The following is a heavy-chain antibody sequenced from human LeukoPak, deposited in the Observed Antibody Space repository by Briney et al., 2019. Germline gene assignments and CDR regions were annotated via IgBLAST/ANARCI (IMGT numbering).Heavy chain of an antibody. D-gene: IGHD3-16*01. V-gene: IGHV3-48*01. Sequence: GGSLRLSCVASGFTFSSYSMNWVRQAPGKGLEWVSYISSSSSTIYYADSVKGRFTISRDNAKNSLYLQMNTLRADDTAVYYCARDGFGTGSNWGQGTLVTVSS. J-gene: IGHJ4*02. CDR3: ARDGFGTGSN. CDR2: ISSSSSTI. CDR1: GFTFSSYS.